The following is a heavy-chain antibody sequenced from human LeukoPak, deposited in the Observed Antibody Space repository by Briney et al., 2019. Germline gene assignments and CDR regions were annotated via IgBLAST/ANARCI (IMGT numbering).Heavy chain of an antibody. CDR2: IRYDGSNK. J-gene: IGHJ4*02. CDR3: ASRRGGYSYYFDY. CDR1: GFTFSSYG. D-gene: IGHD5-24*01. Sequence: GGSLRLSCAASGFTFSSYGMHWVRQVPGKGLEWVAFIRYDGSNKYYADSVKGRFTISRDNSKNTLYLQMNSLRAEDTAVYYCASRRGGYSYYFDYWGQGTLVTVSS. V-gene: IGHV3-30*02.